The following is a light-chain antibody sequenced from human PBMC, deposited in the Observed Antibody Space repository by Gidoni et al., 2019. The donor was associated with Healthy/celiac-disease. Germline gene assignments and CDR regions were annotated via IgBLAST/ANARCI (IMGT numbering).Light chain of an antibody. CDR3: QAWDSSTAV. J-gene: IGLJ2*01. Sequence: SSELPQPLSVFVSPGQTASITCSGDKLGDKYACWYQQKPGQSPVLVIYQDNKRPSGIPERFSGSNSGNTATLTISGTQAMDEADYYCQAWDSSTAVFGGGTKLTVL. V-gene: IGLV3-1*01. CDR2: QDN. CDR1: KLGDKY.